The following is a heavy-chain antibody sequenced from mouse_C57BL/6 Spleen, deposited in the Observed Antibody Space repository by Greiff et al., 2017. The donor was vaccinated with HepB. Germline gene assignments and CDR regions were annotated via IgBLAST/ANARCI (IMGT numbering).Heavy chain of an antibody. Sequence: VQRVESGPELVKPGASVKISCKASGYAFSSSWMNWVKQRPGKGLEWIGRIYPGDGDTNYNGKFKGKATLTADKSSSTAYMQLSSLTSEDSAVYFCARITGTSFDYWGQGTTLTVSS. V-gene: IGHV1-82*01. CDR1: GYAFSSSW. CDR3: ARITGTSFDY. D-gene: IGHD4-1*01. J-gene: IGHJ2*01. CDR2: IYPGDGDT.